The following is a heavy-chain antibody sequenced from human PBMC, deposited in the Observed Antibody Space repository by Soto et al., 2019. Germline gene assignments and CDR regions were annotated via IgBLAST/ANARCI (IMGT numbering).Heavy chain of an antibody. J-gene: IGHJ3*02. CDR1: GFTFSGSA. V-gene: IGHV3-73*01. Sequence: VQLVESGGGLVQPGGSLKLSCAASGFTFSGSAMHWVRQASGKGLEWVGRIRSKANSYATAYAASVKGRFTISRDDSKNTAYLQMNSLKTEDTAVYYCTRHKIYGDLRDAFDIWGQGTMVTVSS. CDR2: IRSKANSYAT. CDR3: TRHKIYGDLRDAFDI. D-gene: IGHD4-17*01.